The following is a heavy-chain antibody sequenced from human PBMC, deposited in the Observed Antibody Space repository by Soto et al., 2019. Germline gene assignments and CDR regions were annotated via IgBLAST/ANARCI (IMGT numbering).Heavy chain of an antibody. Sequence: EGQLVESGGGLVQPGGYLRLSCVGSGYTFSPYWMSWFRQAPGKGLEWVSRINSEGTFTPYADSVKGRFTISRDNAKNTLYLQMHSLRAEDTALYFCVRDRGYPDSFDVWGRGTMVTVSS. V-gene: IGHV3-74*01. CDR3: VRDRGYPDSFDV. CDR1: GYTFSPYW. CDR2: INSEGTFT. J-gene: IGHJ3*01. D-gene: IGHD1-1*01.